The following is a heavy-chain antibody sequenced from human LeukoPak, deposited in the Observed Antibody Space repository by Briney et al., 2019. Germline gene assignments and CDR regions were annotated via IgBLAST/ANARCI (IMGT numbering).Heavy chain of an antibody. D-gene: IGHD6-19*01. CDR2: IYYSGST. V-gene: IGHV4-59*01. Sequence: SETLSLTCTVSGGSISSYYWSWIRQPPGKGLEWIGYIYYSGSTYYNPSLKSRVTISVDTSKNQFSLKLSSVTAADTAVYYCARYGTVAGQTDAFDIWGQGTMVTVSS. J-gene: IGHJ3*02. CDR1: GGSISSYY. CDR3: ARYGTVAGQTDAFDI.